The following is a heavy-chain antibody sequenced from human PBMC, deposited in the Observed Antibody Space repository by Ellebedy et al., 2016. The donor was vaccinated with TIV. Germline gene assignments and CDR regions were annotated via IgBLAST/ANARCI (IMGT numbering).Heavy chain of an antibody. D-gene: IGHD6-19*01. Sequence: GESLKISCAASGFTFSSYGMHWVRQAPGKGLEWVAVISYDGSNKYYADSVKGRFTISRDNSKNTLYLQMNSLRAEDTAVYYCARALYSSGCTWFDPWGQGTLVTVSS. J-gene: IGHJ5*02. V-gene: IGHV3-30*03. CDR1: GFTFSSYG. CDR3: ARALYSSGCTWFDP. CDR2: ISYDGSNK.